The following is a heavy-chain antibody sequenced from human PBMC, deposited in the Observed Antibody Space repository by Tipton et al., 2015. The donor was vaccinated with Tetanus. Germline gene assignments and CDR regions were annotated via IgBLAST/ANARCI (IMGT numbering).Heavy chain of an antibody. J-gene: IGHJ4*02. V-gene: IGHV3-7*01. CDR1: GFTFRSYW. Sequence: SLRLSCAASGFTFRSYWMSWVRQAPGKGLEWVANIKEDGSETNYVDSVKGRFTISRGSAKSSLYLQMNSLRAEDTAVYYCARDGYCASAICYSPYQSPFDNWGQGTLVTVSS. D-gene: IGHD2-21*02. CDR3: ARDGYCASAICYSPYQSPFDN. CDR2: IKEDGSET.